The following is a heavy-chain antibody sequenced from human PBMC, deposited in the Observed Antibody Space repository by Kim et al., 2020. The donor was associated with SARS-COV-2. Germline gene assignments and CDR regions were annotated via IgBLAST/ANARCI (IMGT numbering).Heavy chain of an antibody. CDR3: ARDIPNPYTGHDAFDI. CDR1: GFTFSDFY. Sequence: GGSLRLSCAASGFTFSDFYMSWIRQAPGKGLEWVSYIRGDRSGNIIYYADSVKGRFTISRDNAKNSLYLQMNSLRVEDTAVYYCARDIPNPYTGHDAFDIWGQGTLVTVSS. J-gene: IGHJ3*02. CDR2: IRGDRSGNII. V-gene: IGHV3-11*01. D-gene: IGHD2-2*02.